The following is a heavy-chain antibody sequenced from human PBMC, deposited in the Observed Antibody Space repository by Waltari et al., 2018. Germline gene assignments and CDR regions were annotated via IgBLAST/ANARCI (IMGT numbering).Heavy chain of an antibody. V-gene: IGHV3-33*06. CDR1: GFIFSSYG. D-gene: IGHD3-3*01. CDR2: IGDDGNNK. CDR3: AKEKARRISGCDY. J-gene: IGHJ4*02. Sequence: QVQLVESGGGVVQPGRSLRLSCAASGFIFSSYGMHWVRQAPGKGLDWVAVIGDDGNNKYYAHSGKGRCNISRDNSKNTLDMQMNSVRAEDTAVYYCAKEKARRISGCDYWGQGTRVTVSS.